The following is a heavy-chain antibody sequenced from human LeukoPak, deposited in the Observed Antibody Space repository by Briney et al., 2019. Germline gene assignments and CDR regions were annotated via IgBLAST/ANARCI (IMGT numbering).Heavy chain of an antibody. D-gene: IGHD6-13*01. CDR2: ISWNSGSI. V-gene: IGHV3-9*01. J-gene: IGHJ4*02. Sequence: GRSLRLSCAASGFTFDDYAMHWVRQAPGKGLECVSGISWNSGSIGYADSVKGRFTISRDNAKNSLYLQMNSLRAEDTALYYCAKDNGSEVYSSSWYFDYWGRGTLVTVSS. CDR1: GFTFDDYA. CDR3: AKDNGSEVYSSSWYFDY.